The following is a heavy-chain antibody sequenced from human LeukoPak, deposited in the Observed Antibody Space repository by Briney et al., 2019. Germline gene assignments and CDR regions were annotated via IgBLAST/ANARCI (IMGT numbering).Heavy chain of an antibody. J-gene: IGHJ6*02. D-gene: IGHD3-9*01. CDR2: ISAYNGNT. V-gene: IGHV1-18*01. CDR1: GYTFTSYG. CDR3: ARDPRLRYFDRTRYGMDV. Sequence: KPGASVKVSCKASGYTFTSYGISWVRQAPGQGLEWMGWISAYNGNTNYAQKLQGRVTMTTDTSTSTAYMELRSLRSDDTAVYYCARDPRLRYFDRTRYGMDVWGQGTTVTVSS.